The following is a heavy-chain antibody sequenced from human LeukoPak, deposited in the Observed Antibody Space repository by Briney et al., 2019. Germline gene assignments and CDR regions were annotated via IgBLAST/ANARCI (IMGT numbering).Heavy chain of an antibody. V-gene: IGHV4-59*01. Sequence: PSETLSLTCTVSGGSISSYYWSWIRQPPGKGLEWIGYIYYSGSTNYNPSLKSRVTISVDTSKNQFSLTLSSVTAADTAVYYCARLGYSYGLGYYYYMDVWGKGTTVTVSS. J-gene: IGHJ6*03. CDR2: IYYSGST. D-gene: IGHD5-18*01. CDR1: GGSISSYY. CDR3: ARLGYSYGLGYYYYMDV.